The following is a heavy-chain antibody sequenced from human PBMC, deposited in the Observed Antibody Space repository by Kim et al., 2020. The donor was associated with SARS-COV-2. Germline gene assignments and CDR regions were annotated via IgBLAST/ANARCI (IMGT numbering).Heavy chain of an antibody. V-gene: IGHV3-30*18. CDR3: AKESDALDI. Sequence: GGSLRLSCAASGLNFSSHVMHWVRQAPGKGLEWVALTSYDEKSKYYADSVKGRFTISRDNSKNVLYLQMNSVRREDTAVYYCAKESDALDICGHGTMVTV. CDR2: TSYDEKSK. CDR1: GLNFSSHV. J-gene: IGHJ3*02.